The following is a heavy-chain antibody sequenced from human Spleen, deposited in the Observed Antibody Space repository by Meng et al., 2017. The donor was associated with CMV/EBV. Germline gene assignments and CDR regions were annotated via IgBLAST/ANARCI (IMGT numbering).Heavy chain of an antibody. D-gene: IGHD3-3*01. V-gene: IGHV1-18*01. Sequence: ASVKVSCKASGYTFTNYGLTWVRQAPGQGLEWMGWINTYKGDTKYAQKFQGRVTLTTDTSTSTAYMELRSLRSDDTAVYYCARVSVLTWSGYYTSFDYWGQGTLVTVSS. J-gene: IGHJ4*02. CDR3: ARVSVLTWSGYYTSFDY. CDR1: GYTFTNYG. CDR2: INTYKGDT.